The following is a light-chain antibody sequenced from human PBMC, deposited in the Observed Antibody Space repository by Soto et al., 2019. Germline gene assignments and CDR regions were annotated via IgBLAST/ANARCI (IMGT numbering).Light chain of an antibody. Sequence: QSALTQPASVSGSPGQSITISCTGTSSDVGGYNYVSWYQQHPGKAPKLMIYDVSNRPSGVSSRLSGSKSGNTASLSISGLQPEDEADYYCSSYTISSTVVFGGGTKLTVL. CDR2: DVS. J-gene: IGLJ2*01. V-gene: IGLV2-14*01. CDR1: SSDVGGYNY. CDR3: SSYTISSTVV.